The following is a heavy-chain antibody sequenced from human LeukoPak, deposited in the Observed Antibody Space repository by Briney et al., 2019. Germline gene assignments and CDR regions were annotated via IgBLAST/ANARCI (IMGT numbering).Heavy chain of an antibody. CDR1: GFTFTTYW. CDR3: ARGGKRAVAGTRSPQYFQH. D-gene: IGHD6-19*01. V-gene: IGHV3-7*04. J-gene: IGHJ1*01. Sequence: GGSLRLSCAASGFTFTTYWMAWVRQFPGKGLEWVANINQDGTEKYYADSVKGRFTISRDNSKNTLYLQMNSLRAEDTAMYYCARGGKRAVAGTRSPQYFQHWGQGTLVTVSS. CDR2: INQDGTEK.